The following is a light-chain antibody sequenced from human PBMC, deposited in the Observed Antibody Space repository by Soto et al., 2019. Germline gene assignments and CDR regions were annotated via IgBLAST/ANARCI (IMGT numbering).Light chain of an antibody. CDR3: HQYDDWPPGYT. CDR1: QSVSSH. V-gene: IGKV3D-15*01. CDR2: DAS. J-gene: IGKJ2*01. Sequence: EIVVTQSPATLSLSPGERATLSCRASQSVSSHLAWYQQKPGQAPRLLIDDASNRATGIPARFGGSGSGTEFTLTISSLQSEDFALYYCHQYDDWPPGYTFGQGTKLEI.